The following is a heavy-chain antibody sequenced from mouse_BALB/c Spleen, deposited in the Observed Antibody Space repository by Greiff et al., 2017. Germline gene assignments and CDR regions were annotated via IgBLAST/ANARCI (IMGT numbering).Heavy chain of an antibody. V-gene: IGHV1-9*01. CDR3: ARGGSTMITTGFDY. CDR1: GYTFSSYW. CDR2: ILPGSGST. J-gene: IGHJ2*01. Sequence: VQLQQSGAELMKPGASVKISCKATGYTFSSYWIEWVKQRPGHGLEWIGEILPGSGSTNYNEKFKGKATFTADTSSNTAYMQLSSLTSEDSAVYYCARGGSTMITTGFDYWGQGTTLTVSS. D-gene: IGHD2-4*01.